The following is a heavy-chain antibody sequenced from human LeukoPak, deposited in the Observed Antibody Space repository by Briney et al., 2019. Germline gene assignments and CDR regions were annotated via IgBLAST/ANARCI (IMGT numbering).Heavy chain of an antibody. V-gene: IGHV1-2*02. CDR3: ARARYSSSWSTFDY. CDR2: INPNSGGT. CDR1: GYTFTGYY. Sequence: VASVKDSCKASGYTFTGYYMHWVRPAPGQGVEGMGWINPNSGGTNYAQKFQGRVTMTRDTSISTAYMELSRLRSDDTAVYYCARARYSSSWSTFDYWGQGTLVTVSS. J-gene: IGHJ4*02. D-gene: IGHD6-13*01.